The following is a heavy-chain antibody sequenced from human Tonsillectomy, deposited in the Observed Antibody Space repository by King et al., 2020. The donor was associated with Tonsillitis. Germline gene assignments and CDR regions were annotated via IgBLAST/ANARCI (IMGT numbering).Heavy chain of an antibody. Sequence: VQLVQSGAEVKKPGSSVKVSCKASGGTFSSYAISWVRQAPGQGPEWMGGIIPIFGSANYPQKFQGRVTITADESTSTAYMELSSLRSEDTAVDYCASGGRMVRFDYWGQGTLVTVSS. J-gene: IGHJ4*02. CDR1: GGTFSSYA. CDR3: ASGGRMVRFDY. V-gene: IGHV1-69*01. D-gene: IGHD3-10*01. CDR2: IIPIFGSA.